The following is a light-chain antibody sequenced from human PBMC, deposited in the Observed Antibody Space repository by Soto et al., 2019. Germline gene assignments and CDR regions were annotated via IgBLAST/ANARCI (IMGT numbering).Light chain of an antibody. CDR2: GAS. V-gene: IGKV3-20*01. CDR3: QQYGSSPLT. J-gene: IGKJ4*01. Sequence: IVFTQSPCSLSLTPGERATLSCRASQSVSSSYLAWYQQKPGQPPRLLIYGASSRATGIPDRFSGSGSGTDFTLTISRLEAEDVAFYCCQQYGSSPLTFGGGSKVDIK. CDR1: QSVSSSY.